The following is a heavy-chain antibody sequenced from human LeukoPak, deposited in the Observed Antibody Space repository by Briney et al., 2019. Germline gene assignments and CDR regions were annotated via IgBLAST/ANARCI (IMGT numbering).Heavy chain of an antibody. J-gene: IGHJ6*03. CDR2: FYYSGST. D-gene: IGHD3-9*01. V-gene: IGHV4-39*01. CDR1: GGSITSNSYY. CDR3: ARQYFGYYYMDV. Sequence: PSETLSLTCTVSGGSITSNSYYWGWIRQPPGKGLEWIGSFYYSGSTYYNPSLKSRVTISVDTSKNQFSLKLCSVTAADTAVYYCARQYFGYYYMDVWGKGTTVTVSS.